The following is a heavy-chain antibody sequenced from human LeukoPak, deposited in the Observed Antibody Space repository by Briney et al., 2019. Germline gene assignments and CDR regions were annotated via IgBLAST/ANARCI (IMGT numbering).Heavy chain of an antibody. V-gene: IGHV3-21*04. D-gene: IGHD3-22*01. CDR1: GFTFSNYN. CDR3: AKDNGDSSGYSNWFDP. Sequence: GGSLRLSCAASGFTFSNYNMNWVRQTPGKGLEWVSSITSSSIYIYYADSVKGRFTISRDNAKNSLYLQMNSLRAEDTALYYCAKDNGDSSGYSNWFDPWGQGTLVTVSS. J-gene: IGHJ5*02. CDR2: ITSSSIYI.